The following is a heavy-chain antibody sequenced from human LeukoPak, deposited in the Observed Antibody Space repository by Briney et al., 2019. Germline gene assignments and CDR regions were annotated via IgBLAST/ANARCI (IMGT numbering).Heavy chain of an antibody. D-gene: IGHD3-16*01. CDR1: GGTFSSYA. Sequence: ASVKVSCKASGGTFSSYAINWVRQATGQGLEWMGWMNPNSGNTGYAQKFQGRVTITTDESTSTAYMELSSLRSEDTAVYYCARSFWGVTAISYFDLWGQGTLVTVSS. CDR3: ARSFWGVTAISYFDL. V-gene: IGHV1-8*03. J-gene: IGHJ4*02. CDR2: MNPNSGNT.